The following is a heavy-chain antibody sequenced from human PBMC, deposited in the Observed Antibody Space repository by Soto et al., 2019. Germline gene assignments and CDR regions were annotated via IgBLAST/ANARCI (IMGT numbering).Heavy chain of an antibody. CDR2: SIPVFGTA. CDR1: GGTFRNYA. J-gene: IGHJ4*02. Sequence: QVQLVQSGAEVKKPGSSVKLSCKTSGGTFRNYASNGVRQAPGQGLEWMGGSIPVFGTANYAQTFQGRFTITADESTSTAYMELSSLRSEDTAVYYCAIPLPKQQLVRGAFDHWGQGTLVTVAS. V-gene: IGHV1-69*01. D-gene: IGHD6-13*01. CDR3: AIPLPKQQLVRGAFDH.